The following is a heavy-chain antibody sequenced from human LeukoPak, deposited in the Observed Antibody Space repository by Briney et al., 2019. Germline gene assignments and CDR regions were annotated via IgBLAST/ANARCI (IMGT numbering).Heavy chain of an antibody. CDR2: IYYSGTT. Sequence: SETLSLTCTVSGGSITSYYWSWVRQPPGKGLEWIGYIYYSGTTNYNPSLKSRVTISVDTSKNQFSLKLSSVTAVDTAVYYCAREDPQTTVPEGLDVWGQGTTVTVSS. D-gene: IGHD4-17*01. CDR3: AREDPQTTVPEGLDV. V-gene: IGHV4-59*01. J-gene: IGHJ6*02. CDR1: GGSITSYY.